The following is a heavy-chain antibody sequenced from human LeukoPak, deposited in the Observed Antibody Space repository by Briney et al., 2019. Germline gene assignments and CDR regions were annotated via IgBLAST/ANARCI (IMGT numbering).Heavy chain of an antibody. J-gene: IGHJ6*02. Sequence: SVKVSCKASGGTFSSYAISWVRQATGQGLEWMGGIIPIFGTANYAQKFQGRVTITADESTSTAYMELSSLRSEDTAVYYCARSDIVVVPAAPHTDYYYYGMDVWGQGTTVTVSS. CDR2: IIPIFGTA. D-gene: IGHD2-2*01. CDR1: GGTFSSYA. V-gene: IGHV1-69*13. CDR3: ARSDIVVVPAAPHTDYYYYGMDV.